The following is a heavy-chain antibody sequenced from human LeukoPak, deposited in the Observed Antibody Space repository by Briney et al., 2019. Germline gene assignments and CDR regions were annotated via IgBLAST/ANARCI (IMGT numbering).Heavy chain of an antibody. V-gene: IGHV3-33*06. CDR3: AKDQTVVGAYYMDV. CDR2: IWYDGSNK. J-gene: IGHJ6*03. CDR1: GFTFSSYG. D-gene: IGHD1-26*01. Sequence: GRSLRLSCAASGFTFSSYGMHWVRQAPGKGLEWVAVIWYDGSNKYYADSVKGRFTISRDNSKNTLYLQMNSLRAEDTAVYYCAKDQTVVGAYYMDVWGKGTTVTVSS.